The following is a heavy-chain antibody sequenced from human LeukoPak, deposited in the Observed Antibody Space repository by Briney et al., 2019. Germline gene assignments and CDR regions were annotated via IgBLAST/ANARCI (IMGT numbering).Heavy chain of an antibody. CDR3: ASQAFRSSWHSQY. J-gene: IGHJ1*01. Sequence: SETLSLTCSVSGGSISSYYWSWIRQPPGKGLQWIGYIYYTGTTKYNPSLASRVTISVDTSKNRFSLNLTSVTAADTAVYYCASQAFRSSWHSQYWGQGTLVTVSS. D-gene: IGHD6-13*01. V-gene: IGHV4-59*08. CDR2: IYYTGTT. CDR1: GGSISSYY.